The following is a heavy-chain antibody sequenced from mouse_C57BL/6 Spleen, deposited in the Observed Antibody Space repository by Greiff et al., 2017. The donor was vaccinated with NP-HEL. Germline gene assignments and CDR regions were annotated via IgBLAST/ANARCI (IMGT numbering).Heavy chain of an antibody. D-gene: IGHD1-1*01. J-gene: IGHJ4*01. CDR3: ARRGDGYYGSSYGYAMDY. CDR2: INPSSGYT. V-gene: IGHV1-7*01. CDR1: GYTFTSYW. Sequence: QVQLQQSGAELAKPGASVKLSCKASGYTFTSYWMHWVKQRPGQGLEWIGYINPSSGYTKYNQKFKDKATLTADKSSSTAYMQLSSLTYEDSAVYYWARRGDGYYGSSYGYAMDYWGQGTSVTVSS.